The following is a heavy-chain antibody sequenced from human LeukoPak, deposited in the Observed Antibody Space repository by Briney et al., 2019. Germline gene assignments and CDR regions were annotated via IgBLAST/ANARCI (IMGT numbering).Heavy chain of an antibody. CDR1: GGTFISYA. V-gene: IGHV1-69*13. J-gene: IGHJ4*02. D-gene: IGHD5-24*01. CDR3: ARGREEMATTGDFDY. Sequence: GASVKVSCKASGGTFISYAISWVRQAPGQGLEWMGGIIPIFGTANYAQKFQGRVTITADESTSTAYMELSSLRSEDTAVYYCARGREEMATTGDFDYWGQGTLVTVSS. CDR2: IIPIFGTA.